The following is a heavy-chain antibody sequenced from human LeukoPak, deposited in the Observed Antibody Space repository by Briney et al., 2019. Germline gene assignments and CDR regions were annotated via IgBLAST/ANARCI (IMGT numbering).Heavy chain of an antibody. Sequence: GGSLRLSCAASGFTFSSYAMNWVRQAPGKGLEWVSGFSGNGGSIYYADSVKGRFTISRDNSKNTLFLQINSLRAEDTAVYYCAKSSGGTAYYYYMDVWGKGTAVIVSS. J-gene: IGHJ6*03. CDR1: GFTFSSYA. D-gene: IGHD6-6*01. V-gene: IGHV3-23*01. CDR3: AKSSGGTAYYYYMDV. CDR2: FSGNGGSI.